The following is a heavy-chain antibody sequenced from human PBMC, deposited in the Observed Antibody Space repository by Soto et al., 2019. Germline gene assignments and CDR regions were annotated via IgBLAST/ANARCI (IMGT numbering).Heavy chain of an antibody. CDR3: ARESHCISTSCYAGNGFDY. Sequence: ASVKVSCKASGYTFTSYGFSWVRQAPGQGLEWMGWISAYNGNTNYAQKFQGRVTITADESTSTAYMELSSLRSEDTAVYYCARESHCISTSCYAGNGFDYWGQGTLVTVSS. J-gene: IGHJ4*02. V-gene: IGHV1-18*01. CDR1: GYTFTSYG. CDR2: ISAYNGNT. D-gene: IGHD2-2*01.